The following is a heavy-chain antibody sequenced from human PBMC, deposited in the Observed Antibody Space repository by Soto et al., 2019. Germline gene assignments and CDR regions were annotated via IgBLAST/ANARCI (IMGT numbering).Heavy chain of an antibody. CDR2: ISSNGGST. CDR3: VKDSALLEASWFFDY. D-gene: IGHD3-22*01. Sequence: GGSLRLSCSASGFTFRSYAMHWVRQAPGKGLEYVSAISSNGGSTYYADSVKGRFTISRDNSKNTLYLQMSSLRAEDTAVYYCVKDSALLEASWFFDYWGQGTLVTV. J-gene: IGHJ4*02. V-gene: IGHV3-64D*06. CDR1: GFTFRSYA.